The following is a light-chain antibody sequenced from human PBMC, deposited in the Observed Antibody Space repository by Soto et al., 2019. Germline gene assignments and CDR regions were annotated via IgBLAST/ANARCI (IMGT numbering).Light chain of an antibody. Sequence: QSALTQPPSASGSPGQSVTISCTGTSSDIGAYNFVSWYQQHPGKAPKLLIYEVNKRPSGVPDRFSGSKSGNTASLTVSGLQAEDEADYYCTSNAVTNTYVFGTGTQVTVL. V-gene: IGLV2-8*01. CDR3: TSNAVTNTYV. CDR1: SSDIGAYNF. CDR2: EVN. J-gene: IGLJ1*01.